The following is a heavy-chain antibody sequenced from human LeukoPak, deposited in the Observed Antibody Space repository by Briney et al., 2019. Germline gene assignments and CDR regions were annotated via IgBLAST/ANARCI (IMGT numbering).Heavy chain of an antibody. CDR2: IIPIFGTA. D-gene: IGHD2-21*01. CDR3: ARAGGHCGGDCHYFDY. CDR1: GYTFTSYG. Sequence: SVKVSCKASGYTFTSYGISWVRQAPGQGLEWMGGIIPIFGTANYAQKFQGRVTITADESTSTAYMELSSLRSEDTAVYYCARAGGHCGGDCHYFDYWGQGTLVTVSS. J-gene: IGHJ4*02. V-gene: IGHV1-69*13.